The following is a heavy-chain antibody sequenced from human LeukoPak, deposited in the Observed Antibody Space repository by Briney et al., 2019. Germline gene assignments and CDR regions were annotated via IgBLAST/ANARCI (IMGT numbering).Heavy chain of an antibody. CDR1: GFTFSDYY. D-gene: IGHD5-18*01. CDR3: ARAVQLWFYDY. Sequence: GGSLRLFCAASGFTFSDYYMSWIRQAPGKGLEWVSYISSSSSYTNYADSVKGRFTISRDNPKNSLYLQMNSLRAEDTAVYYCARAVQLWFYDYWGQGTLVTVSS. CDR2: ISSSSSYT. J-gene: IGHJ4*02. V-gene: IGHV3-11*06.